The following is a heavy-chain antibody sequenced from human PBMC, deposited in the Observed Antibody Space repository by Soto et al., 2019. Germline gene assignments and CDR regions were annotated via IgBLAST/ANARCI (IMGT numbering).Heavy chain of an antibody. V-gene: IGHV4-39*01. Sequence: QLQLQESGPGLVKPSETLSLTCTVSGGSISSSNYYWGWIRQPPGKGLEWIGSISYGGNTYYNPSLKSRATISVDTSKNQFSLTLGSVTAANPAVYYCAGLTGSLYWYFDLWGRGTLATVSS. CDR2: ISYGGNT. J-gene: IGHJ2*01. D-gene: IGHD7-27*01. CDR3: AGLTGSLYWYFDL. CDR1: GGSISSSNYY.